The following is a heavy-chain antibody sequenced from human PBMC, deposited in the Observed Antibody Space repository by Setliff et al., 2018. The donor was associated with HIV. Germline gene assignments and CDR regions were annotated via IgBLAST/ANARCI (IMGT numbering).Heavy chain of an antibody. V-gene: IGHV3-23*01. CDR2: ISGSGGST. Sequence: GSLRLSCAASGFTFSNAWMSWVRQAPGKGLEWVSAISGSGGSTYYADSVKGRFTISGDNSKNTLYLQMNSLRAEDTAVYYCTTAVSAGYYNFWSGYYTWYYFDYWGQGTLVTVSS. J-gene: IGHJ4*02. CDR1: GFTFSNAW. CDR3: TTAVSAGYYNFWSGYYTWYYFDY. D-gene: IGHD3-3*01.